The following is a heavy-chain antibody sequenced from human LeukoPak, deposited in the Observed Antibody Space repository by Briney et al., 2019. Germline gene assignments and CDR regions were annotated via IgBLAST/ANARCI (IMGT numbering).Heavy chain of an antibody. Sequence: GGSLRLFCAASGFTFSSYAMHWVRQAPGKGLEWVAVISYDGSNKYYADSVKGRFTISRDNSKNTLYLQMNSLRAEDTAVYYCASGAHYDFWSGHLQHWGQGTLVTVSS. J-gene: IGHJ1*01. CDR1: GFTFSSYA. D-gene: IGHD3-3*01. V-gene: IGHV3-30*04. CDR2: ISYDGSNK. CDR3: ASGAHYDFWSGHLQH.